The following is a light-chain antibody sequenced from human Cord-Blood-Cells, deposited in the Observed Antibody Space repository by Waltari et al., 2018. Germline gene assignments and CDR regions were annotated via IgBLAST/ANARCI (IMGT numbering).Light chain of an antibody. Sequence: SYELTQPPSVSVSPGQTARITCSGDALPKQYAYWYQQKPGQAPVLVIYEDSERPSGIPERFSGSSSRTTVTLTISGVQAEDEADYYCQSADSSGTYVVFGGGTKLTVL. CDR3: QSADSSGTYVV. J-gene: IGLJ2*01. CDR1: ALPKQY. V-gene: IGLV3-25*03. CDR2: EDS.